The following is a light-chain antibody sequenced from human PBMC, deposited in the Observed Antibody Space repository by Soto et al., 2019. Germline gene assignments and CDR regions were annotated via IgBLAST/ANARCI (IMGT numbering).Light chain of an antibody. V-gene: IGKV1-5*01. CDR2: DVS. J-gene: IGKJ2*01. CDR3: QQYNIYPYT. Sequence: DIQMTQSPSTLSASVGDRVTITCRASQSVSSWLAWYQQKPGKAPKLLIYDVSGLDSGVPSRFSGSGSGTEFTLTLNSLQPDDLATYYCQQYNIYPYTFGQGTKLEIK. CDR1: QSVSSW.